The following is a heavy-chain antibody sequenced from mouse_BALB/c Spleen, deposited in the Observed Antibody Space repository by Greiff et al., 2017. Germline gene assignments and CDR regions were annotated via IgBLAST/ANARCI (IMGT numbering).Heavy chain of an antibody. CDR3: AREINWESYFDY. V-gene: IGHV2-9*02. J-gene: IGHJ2*01. D-gene: IGHD4-1*01. CDR2: IWAGGST. Sequence: VQLVESGPGLVAPSQSLSITCTVSGFSLTSYGVHWVRQPPGKGLEWLGVIWAGGSTNYNSALMSRLSISKDNSKSQVFLKMNSLQTDDTAMYYCAREINWESYFDYWGQGTTLTVSS. CDR1: GFSLTSYG.